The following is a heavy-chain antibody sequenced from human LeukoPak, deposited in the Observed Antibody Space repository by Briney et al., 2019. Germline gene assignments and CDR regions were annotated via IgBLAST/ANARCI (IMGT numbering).Heavy chain of an antibody. CDR2: IYTSGST. Sequence: SETLSLTCTVSGVSISSYYWSWIRQPPGKGLEWIGYIYTSGSTNYNPSLKSRVTISVDTSKNQFSLKLSSVTAADTAVYYCARHGSSTAHYYYMDVWGKGTTVTVSS. CDR1: GVSISSYY. CDR3: ARHGSSTAHYYYMDV. V-gene: IGHV4-4*09. J-gene: IGHJ6*03. D-gene: IGHD2-2*01.